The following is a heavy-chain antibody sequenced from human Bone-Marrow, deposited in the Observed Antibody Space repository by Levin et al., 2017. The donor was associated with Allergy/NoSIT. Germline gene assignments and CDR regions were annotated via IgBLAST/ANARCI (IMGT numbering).Heavy chain of an antibody. D-gene: IGHD2-15*01. CDR2: ISYDGYTK. J-gene: IGHJ6*02. CDR3: VKDRDIGIYYYGMDV. Sequence: GGSLRLSCAASGFTFSRYGMHWVRQAPGKGLEWVAVISYDGYTKYSADSVEGRFVVSRDNSKNILDLQMNSLRADDTAVYYCVKDRDIGIYYYGMDVWGQGTTVTVSS. CDR1: GFTFSRYG. V-gene: IGHV3-30*18.